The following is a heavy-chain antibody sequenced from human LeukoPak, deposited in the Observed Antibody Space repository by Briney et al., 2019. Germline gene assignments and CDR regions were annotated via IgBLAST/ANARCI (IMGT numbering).Heavy chain of an antibody. Sequence: GGSLRLSCAASGFTFDDYAMHWVRQAPGKGLEWVSGISWNSGSIGYADSVKGRFTISRDNAKNSLYLQMNCLRAEDMALYYCAKGYCSSTSCYPFDYWGQGTLVTVSS. J-gene: IGHJ4*02. V-gene: IGHV3-9*03. CDR3: AKGYCSSTSCYPFDY. CDR1: GFTFDDYA. CDR2: ISWNSGSI. D-gene: IGHD2-2*01.